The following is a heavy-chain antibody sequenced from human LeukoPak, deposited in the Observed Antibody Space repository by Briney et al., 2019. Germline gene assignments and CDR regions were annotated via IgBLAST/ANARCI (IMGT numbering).Heavy chain of an antibody. J-gene: IGHJ4*02. Sequence: PGGSLILSCAASGIPFSSSWMHWVRQAPGKGLLWVARITNDGTSTTYADSVEGRFTISRDNAKNTLFLQMNSLRAEDTAVYYCARDLSPRNWGQGTLVTVSS. V-gene: IGHV3-74*01. CDR1: GIPFSSSW. CDR3: ARDLSPRN. CDR2: ITNDGTST.